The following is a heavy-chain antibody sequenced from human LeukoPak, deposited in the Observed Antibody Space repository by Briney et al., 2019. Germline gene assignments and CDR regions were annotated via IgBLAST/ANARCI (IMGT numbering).Heavy chain of an antibody. V-gene: IGHV4-4*07. CDR1: GGSISSYY. CDR2: LYTSGST. J-gene: IGHJ5*02. D-gene: IGHD3-10*01. CDR3: ASGSGSYSHWFDP. Sequence: LETLSLTCTVSGGSISSYYWNWIRQPAGKGLEWIGRLYTSGSTNYNPSLKSRVTMSVDTSKNQFSLKLTSVTAADTAVYYCASGSGSYSHWFDPWGQGILVTVSS.